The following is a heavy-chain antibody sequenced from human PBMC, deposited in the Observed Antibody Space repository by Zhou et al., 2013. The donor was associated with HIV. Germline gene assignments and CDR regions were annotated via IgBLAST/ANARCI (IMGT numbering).Heavy chain of an antibody. CDR2: ISPIFGTA. J-gene: IGHJ3*02. CDR1: GGSFKTYA. CDR3: AGGGGENEYYDSSDYFPRDAFDI. Sequence: QVQLIQSGAEMKKPGSSVMVSCKASGGSFKTYAIAWVRQAPGRGLEWMGGISPIFGTANYAQKFKGRVSIIMDESTRTTSMDLSSLTFEDTAVYYCAGGGGENEYYDSSDYFPRDAFDIWGQGTMVIVSS. V-gene: IGHV1-69*05. D-gene: IGHD3-22*01.